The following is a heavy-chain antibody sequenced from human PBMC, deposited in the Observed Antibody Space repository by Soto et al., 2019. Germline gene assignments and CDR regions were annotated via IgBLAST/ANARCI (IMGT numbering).Heavy chain of an antibody. V-gene: IGHV3-48*04. CDR1: GFTFGNYG. J-gene: IGHJ4*02. D-gene: IGHD2-21*01. CDR2: INAPGETK. CDR3: ARDPEGINDFDY. Sequence: EVQLVESGGGLVQPGGSLRLSCAASGFTFGNYGMNWARQAPGRGLEWVTHINAPGETKSYSDSVKGRFTVSRDDAKNSLYLQMSSLRADDTAIYYCARDPEGINDFDYWGQGTLVTVSS.